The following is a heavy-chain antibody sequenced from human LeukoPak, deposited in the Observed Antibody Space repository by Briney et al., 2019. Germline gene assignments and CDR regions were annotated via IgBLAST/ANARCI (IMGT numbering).Heavy chain of an antibody. CDR1: GFTFNSYA. CDR2: ISASGGST. CDR3: FFPGVTGKVY. D-gene: IGHD1-20*01. J-gene: IGHJ4*02. V-gene: IGHV3-23*01. Sequence: GGSLRLSCAASGFTFNSYAMSWVRQAPGKGLEWVSAISASGGSTYYYADSVKGRFTISRDNPKNTLYLQMNSLRAEDTAVYYCFFPGVTGKVYWGQGNLVIVSS.